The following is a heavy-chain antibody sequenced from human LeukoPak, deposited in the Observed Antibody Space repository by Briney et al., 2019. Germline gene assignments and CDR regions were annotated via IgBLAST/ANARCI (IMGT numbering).Heavy chain of an antibody. Sequence: GGSLRLSCAASGFTFSSYGMHWVRQAPGKGLEWVSVISYDGSNKYYADSVKGRFTISRDNSKNTLYLQMNSLRAEDTAVYYCAKDQVMVGIYSGYDYFDYWGQGTLVTVS. V-gene: IGHV3-30*18. CDR1: GFTFSSYG. CDR2: ISYDGSNK. D-gene: IGHD5-12*01. J-gene: IGHJ4*02. CDR3: AKDQVMVGIYSGYDYFDY.